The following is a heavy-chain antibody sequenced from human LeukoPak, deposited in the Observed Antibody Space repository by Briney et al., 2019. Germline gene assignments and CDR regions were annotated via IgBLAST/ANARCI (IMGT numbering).Heavy chain of an antibody. CDR3: ARVVRYFDWLLRSGWFDP. D-gene: IGHD3-9*01. CDR1: GGSFSGYY. J-gene: IGHJ5*02. V-gene: IGHV4-34*01. CDR2: INHSGST. Sequence: PSETLSLTCAVYGGSFSGYYWSWIRQPPGKGLEWIGEINHSGSTNYNPSLKSRVTISVDTSKNQFSLKLSSVTAADTAVYYCARVVRYFDWLLRSGWFDPWGQGTLVTVSS.